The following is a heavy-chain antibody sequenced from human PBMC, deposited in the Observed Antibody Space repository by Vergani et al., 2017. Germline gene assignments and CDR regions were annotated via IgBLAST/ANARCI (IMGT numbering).Heavy chain of an antibody. CDR1: GASISSGDSY. D-gene: IGHD1-26*01. V-gene: IGHV4-30-4*08. CDR3: AREERQFSRTLDS. Sequence: QVQLQESGPGVVKPSQTLSLTCSVSGASISSGDSYWSWIRQTPGKGLEWIGYIAHTGASYYNPSLRSRLSISLDTSRNQFSLKLTSVTAEDTAVYFCAREERQFSRTLDSWVQGTQVTVSS. J-gene: IGHJ4*02. CDR2: IAHTGAS.